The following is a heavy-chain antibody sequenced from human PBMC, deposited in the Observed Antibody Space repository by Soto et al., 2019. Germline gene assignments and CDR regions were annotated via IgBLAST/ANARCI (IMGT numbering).Heavy chain of an antibody. V-gene: IGHV1-18*01. CDR1: GYTFTSYG. CDR2: ISAYNGNT. J-gene: IGHJ5*02. CDR3: ARDTYCGGDCYADNWFDP. Sequence: ASVKVSCKASGYTFTSYGISWVRQAPGQGLEWMGWISAYNGNTNYAQKLQGRVTMTTDTSTSTAYMELRSLRSDDTAVYYCARDTYCGGDCYADNWFDPWGQGTLVXVSS. D-gene: IGHD2-21*02.